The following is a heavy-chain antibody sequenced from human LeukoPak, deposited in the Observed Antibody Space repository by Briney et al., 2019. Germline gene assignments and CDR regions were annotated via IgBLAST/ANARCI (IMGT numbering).Heavy chain of an antibody. CDR2: IYYSGST. D-gene: IGHD3-22*01. V-gene: IGHV4-30-4*01. CDR1: GGSISSGDYY. Sequence: SQTLSPTCTVSGGSISSGDYYWSWIRQPPGKGLEWIGYIYYSGSTYYNPSLKSRVTISVDTSKNQFSLKLSSVTAADTAVYYCARGYYDSSGYYLGTDAFDIWGQGTMVTVSS. J-gene: IGHJ3*02. CDR3: ARGYYDSSGYYLGTDAFDI.